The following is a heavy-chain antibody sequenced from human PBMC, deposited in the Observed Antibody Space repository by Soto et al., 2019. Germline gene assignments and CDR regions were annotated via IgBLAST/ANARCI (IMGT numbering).Heavy chain of an antibody. V-gene: IGHV1-18*01. CDR1: GYTFTNYG. J-gene: IGHJ5*02. CDR2: ISAYNGNT. CDR3: ERGVGSGSYYNQYNWFDP. D-gene: IGHD3-10*01. Sequence: QVQLVQSGAEVKKPGASVKVSCKASGYTFTNYGISCVRQAPGQGLEWMGWISAYNGNTKYAQKLQGRVTMTTDTSTSTAYMELRSLRSDDTAVYYCERGVGSGSYYNQYNWFDPWGQGTLVTVSS.